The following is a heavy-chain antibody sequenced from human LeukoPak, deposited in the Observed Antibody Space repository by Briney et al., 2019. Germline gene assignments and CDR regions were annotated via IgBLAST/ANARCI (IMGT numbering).Heavy chain of an antibody. D-gene: IGHD3-22*01. Sequence: GGSLRLPCAASGFTFSSYAMHWVRQAPGKGLEWVAVISYDGSNKYYADSVKGRFTISRDNSKNTLYLQMNSLRAEDTAVYYCARGLAYYYDSSAYFLDYWGQGTLVTVSS. J-gene: IGHJ4*02. V-gene: IGHV3-30*04. CDR2: ISYDGSNK. CDR1: GFTFSSYA. CDR3: ARGLAYYYDSSAYFLDY.